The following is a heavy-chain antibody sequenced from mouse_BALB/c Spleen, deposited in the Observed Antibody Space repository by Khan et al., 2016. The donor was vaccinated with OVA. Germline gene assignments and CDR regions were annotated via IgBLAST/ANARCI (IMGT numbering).Heavy chain of an antibody. D-gene: IGHD1-2*01. CDR2: IWGDGST. CDR1: GFSLTDYG. Sequence: VELVESGPGLVAPSQNLSITCTVSGFSLTDYGVNWVRQPPGKGLEWLGMIWGDGSTDYNSALKSRLSISKDNSKSQVFLKMNSLQTDDTARFYCARELRLGVFAYWGQGTLVTVSA. V-gene: IGHV2-6-7*01. CDR3: ARELRLGVFAY. J-gene: IGHJ3*01.